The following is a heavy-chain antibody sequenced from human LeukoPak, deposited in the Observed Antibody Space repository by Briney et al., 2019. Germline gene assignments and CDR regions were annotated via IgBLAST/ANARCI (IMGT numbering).Heavy chain of an antibody. J-gene: IGHJ6*02. V-gene: IGHV3-30-3*01. D-gene: IGHD3-3*01. Sequence: GGSLRLSCAASGFTFSSYAMHWVRQAPGKGLEWVAVISYDGSNKYYADSVKGRFTISRDNSKSTLYLQMNSLRAEDTAVYYCARAPDPGIFGMVIISRDYYYGMDVWGQGTTVTVSS. CDR2: ISYDGSNK. CDR1: GFTFSSYA. CDR3: ARAPDPGIFGMVIISRDYYYGMDV.